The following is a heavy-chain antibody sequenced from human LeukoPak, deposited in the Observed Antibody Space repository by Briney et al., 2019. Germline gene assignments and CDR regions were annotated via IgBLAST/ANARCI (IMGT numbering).Heavy chain of an antibody. CDR1: GFTFRAYG. J-gene: IGHJ4*02. Sequence: GGSLRLSCTASGFTFRAYGMYWVRQAPGKGLEWVSSISSSSSYIYYADSVKGRFTISRDNAKNTLYLQMNSLRAEDTAVYYCARDSGYLDWGQGTLVTVSS. CDR3: ARDSGYLD. D-gene: IGHD2-2*03. V-gene: IGHV3-21*01. CDR2: ISSSSSYI.